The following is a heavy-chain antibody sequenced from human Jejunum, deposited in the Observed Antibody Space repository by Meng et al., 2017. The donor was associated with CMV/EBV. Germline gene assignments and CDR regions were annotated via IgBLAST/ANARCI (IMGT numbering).Heavy chain of an antibody. CDR3: AKGPGASTREGFDH. CDR1: GGSINSYY. D-gene: IGHD1-26*01. Sequence: QGQLQAAGPGPVMPPETLSLTCTVSGGSINSYYWCWSRQSAGKGLEWIGRFYSSDSYNYHPSLNSRVTMSLDMSKKQFSLILSSVTAADTARYYCAKGPGASTREGFDHWGLGTLVTVSS. CDR2: FYSSDSY. J-gene: IGHJ4*02. V-gene: IGHV4-4*07.